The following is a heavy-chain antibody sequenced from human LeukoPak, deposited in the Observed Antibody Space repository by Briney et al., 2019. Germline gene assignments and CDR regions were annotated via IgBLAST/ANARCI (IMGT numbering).Heavy chain of an antibody. CDR1: GASFTGYY. J-gene: IGHJ4*02. CDR2: ISHSGRT. Sequence: SETLSLTCAVSGASFTGYYWSWLRQPPGKGPEWIGEISHSGRTAYNPSLKSRVAISLDTSKNQFSLKLSFVSAADTAVYYCTRTSPGIPLDFWGQGTLVTVSS. V-gene: IGHV4-34*01. CDR3: TRTSPGIPLDF. D-gene: IGHD1-1*01.